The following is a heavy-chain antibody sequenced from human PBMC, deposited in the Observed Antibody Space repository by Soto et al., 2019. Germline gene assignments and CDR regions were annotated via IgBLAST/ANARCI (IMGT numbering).Heavy chain of an antibody. CDR1: GFTFSSYA. J-gene: IGHJ6*02. CDR2: ISYDGSNK. D-gene: IGHD5-12*01. CDR3: ARGGYSGYLGTPLYYYYYYGMDV. Sequence: QVQLVESGGGVVQPGRSLRLSCAASGFTFSSYAMHWVRQAPGKGLEWVAVISYDGSNKYYADSVKGRFTISRDNSKNTXXLXMXRLRAEDTAVYYCARGGYSGYLGTPLYYYYYYGMDVWGQGTTVTVSS. V-gene: IGHV3-30-3*01.